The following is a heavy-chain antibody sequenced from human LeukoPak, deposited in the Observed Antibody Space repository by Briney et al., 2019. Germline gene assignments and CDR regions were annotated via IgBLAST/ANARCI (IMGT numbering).Heavy chain of an antibody. J-gene: IGHJ6*03. V-gene: IGHV1-58*02. D-gene: IGHD4-23*01. CDR2: IVVGSGNT. CDR3: AAVYYGGNSDYYYYYMDV. Sequence: ASVKVSCKASGFTFTSSAMQWVRQARGQRREWIGWIVVGSGNTNYAQKFQERVTITRDMSTSTAYMELSSLRSEDTAVYYCAAVYYGGNSDYYYYYMDVWGKGTTVTVSS. CDR1: GFTFTSSA.